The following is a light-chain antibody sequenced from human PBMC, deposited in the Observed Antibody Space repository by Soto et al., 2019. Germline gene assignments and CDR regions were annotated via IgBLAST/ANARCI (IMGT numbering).Light chain of an antibody. Sequence: QSALTQPASMSASPGQSIAISCTGSSSDINSYKFVSWYQVLPGKAPQLIIYEDDYRPPEISSRFSASKSGNTASLTISGVQLEDDSHYFCCSYTKANTWVFGGGTKLTVL. J-gene: IGLJ3*02. V-gene: IGLV2-14*01. CDR1: SSDINSYKF. CDR2: EDD. CDR3: CSYTKANTWV.